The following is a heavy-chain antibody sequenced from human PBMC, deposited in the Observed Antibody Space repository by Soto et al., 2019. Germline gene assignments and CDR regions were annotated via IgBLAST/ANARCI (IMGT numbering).Heavy chain of an antibody. V-gene: IGHV3-15*01. D-gene: IGHD1-26*01. CDR3: TTEVSGSYYYYYGRDV. J-gene: IGHJ6*02. Sequence: EVQLVESGGRLVKPGGSLRLSCAASGFTFSNAWMSWVRQAPGKGLEWVGRIKSKTDGGTTDYAEPVKGRFTISRDDSKNTLYLQMNSLKTEDTAVYYCTTEVSGSYYYYYGRDVWGQGTTVTVSS. CDR2: IKSKTDGGTT. CDR1: GFTFSNAW.